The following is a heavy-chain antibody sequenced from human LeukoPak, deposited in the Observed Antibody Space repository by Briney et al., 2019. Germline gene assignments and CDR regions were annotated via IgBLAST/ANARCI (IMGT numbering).Heavy chain of an antibody. D-gene: IGHD6-13*01. CDR1: GFTFGDYT. V-gene: IGHV3-49*04. CDR3: TREGSWYNFFDF. Sequence: PGGSLRLSCTASGFTFGDYTMSWVRQAPGKGLEWVGFIRSKAYGGTTEYAASVKGRFTISRDDSKSIAYLQMNSLKTEDTAVYYCTREGSWYNFFDFWGQGTLVTVSS. CDR2: IRSKAYGGTT. J-gene: IGHJ4*02.